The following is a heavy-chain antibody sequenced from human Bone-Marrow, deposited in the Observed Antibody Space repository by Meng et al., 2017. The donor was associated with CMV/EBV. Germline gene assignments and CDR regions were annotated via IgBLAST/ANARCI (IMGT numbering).Heavy chain of an antibody. D-gene: IGHD6-19*01. Sequence: TCTVSGGSISSGGYYWSWIRQHPGKGLEWIGYIYYSGSTYYNPSLKSRVTISVDTSKNQFSLKLSSVTAADTAVYYCARSGWTDFDYWGQGTLVTVSS. J-gene: IGHJ4*02. V-gene: IGHV4-31*03. CDR3: ARSGWTDFDY. CDR1: GGSISSGGYY. CDR2: IYYSGST.